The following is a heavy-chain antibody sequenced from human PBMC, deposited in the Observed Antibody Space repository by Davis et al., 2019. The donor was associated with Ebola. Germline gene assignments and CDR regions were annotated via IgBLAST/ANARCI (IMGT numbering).Heavy chain of an antibody. Sequence: GESLKISCAASGFTFDDYAMHWVRQAPGKGLEWVSLISGDGGSTYYADSVKGRFTISRDNSKNSLYLQMNSLRAEDTAVYYCASSSWYAGDYYGMDVWGQGTTVTVSS. D-gene: IGHD6-13*01. CDR2: ISGDGGST. V-gene: IGHV3-43*02. CDR3: ASSSWYAGDYYGMDV. CDR1: GFTFDDYA. J-gene: IGHJ6*02.